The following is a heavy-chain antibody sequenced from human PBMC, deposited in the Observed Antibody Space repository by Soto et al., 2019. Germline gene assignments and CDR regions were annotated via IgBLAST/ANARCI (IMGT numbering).Heavy chain of an antibody. Sequence: RGESLKISCKGSGYSFTSYWISWVRQMPGKGLEWMGRIDPSDSYTNYSPSFQGHVTISADKSISTAYLQWSSLKASDTAMYYCARPSRSSGYYYGYYGMDVWGQGTTVTV. D-gene: IGHD3-22*01. CDR1: GYSFTSYW. V-gene: IGHV5-10-1*01. CDR3: ARPSRSSGYYYGYYGMDV. CDR2: IDPSDSYT. J-gene: IGHJ6*02.